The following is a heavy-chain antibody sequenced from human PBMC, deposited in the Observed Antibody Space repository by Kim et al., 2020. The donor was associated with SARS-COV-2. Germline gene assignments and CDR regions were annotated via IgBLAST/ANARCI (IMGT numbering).Heavy chain of an antibody. V-gene: IGHV4-39*07. CDR2: IYYSGST. Sequence: SETLSLTCTVSGGSMKSSSYYWAWIRQPPGKGLEWIGSIYYSGSTHYNPSLKSRVTISVDTSNSLFSLKVSSVTAADTAVYYCARDHYFRYGLDVWGQGTTVSVSS. CDR1: GGSMKSSSYY. J-gene: IGHJ6*02. CDR3: ARDHYFRYGLDV. D-gene: IGHD3-10*01.